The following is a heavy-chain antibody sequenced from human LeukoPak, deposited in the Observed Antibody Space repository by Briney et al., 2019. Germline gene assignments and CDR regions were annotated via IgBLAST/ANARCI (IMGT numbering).Heavy chain of an antibody. Sequence: TLSLTCTVSGGSISSGDYYWSWMRQPPGKGLAWIGYIYYSGRSYYKTSLKRGVSIYVDTWKKQLYMKLSSVTAADTAVYYCARFRHSSGYYGYFDYCGQGTLVTVSS. J-gene: IGHJ4*02. D-gene: IGHD3-22*01. CDR1: GGSISSGDYY. CDR3: ARFRHSSGYYGYFDY. V-gene: IGHV4-30-4*01. CDR2: IYYSGRS.